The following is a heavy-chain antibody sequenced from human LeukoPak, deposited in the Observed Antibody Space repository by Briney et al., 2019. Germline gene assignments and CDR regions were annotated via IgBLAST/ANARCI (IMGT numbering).Heavy chain of an antibody. CDR1: GGSISSGSYY. CDR2: IYTSGST. V-gene: IGHV4-61*02. D-gene: IGHD6-13*01. J-gene: IGHJ4*02. CDR3: ASQLSYSSSWYWMPV. Sequence: SETLSLTCTVSGGSISSGSYYWSWIRQPAGKGLEWIGRIYTSGSTNYNPSLKSRVTISVDTSKNQFSLKLSSVTAADTAVYYCASQLSYSSSWYWMPVWGQGTLVTVSS.